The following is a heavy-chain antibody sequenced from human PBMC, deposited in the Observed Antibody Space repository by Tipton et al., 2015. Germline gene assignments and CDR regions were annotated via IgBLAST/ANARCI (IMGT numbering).Heavy chain of an antibody. CDR3: VTRIGSFF. Sequence: SLRLSCAASGFDFGDYAMHWVRQAPGKGLEYVSAITNYGDAINYADSVKGRFTISRDNSKNTVYLQMSSLRPDDTAVYYCVTRIGSFFWGQGTLVTVSS. V-gene: IGHV3-64D*06. D-gene: IGHD3-16*02. J-gene: IGHJ4*02. CDR1: GFDFGDYA. CDR2: ITNYGDAI.